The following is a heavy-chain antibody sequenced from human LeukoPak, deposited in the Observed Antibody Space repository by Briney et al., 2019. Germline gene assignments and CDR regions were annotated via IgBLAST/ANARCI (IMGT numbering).Heavy chain of an antibody. J-gene: IGHJ4*02. CDR3: AKYDFWSGYVDY. D-gene: IGHD3-3*01. V-gene: IGHV3-23*01. CDR2: ISGSGGST. Sequence: GGSLRLSCAAFGFTFSSYAMSWVRQAPGKGLEWVSAISGSGGSTYYADSVKGRFTISRDNSKNMLYLQMNSLRAEDTAVYYCAKYDFWSGYVDYWGQGTLVTVSS. CDR1: GFTFSSYA.